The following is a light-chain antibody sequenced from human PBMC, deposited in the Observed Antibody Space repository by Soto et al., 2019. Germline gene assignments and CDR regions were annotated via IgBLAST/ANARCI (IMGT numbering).Light chain of an antibody. Sequence: SSELTQPPSVSVSPGQTAPMTCSGDKLGGKYVFWYQQKPGQSPVLVIYDDTKRPSGIPERFSGSNSGNTATLTISGTQAMDEADYYCQAWDNSVVFGGGTKVTVL. CDR2: DDT. CDR3: QAWDNSVV. CDR1: KLGGKY. V-gene: IGLV3-1*01. J-gene: IGLJ2*01.